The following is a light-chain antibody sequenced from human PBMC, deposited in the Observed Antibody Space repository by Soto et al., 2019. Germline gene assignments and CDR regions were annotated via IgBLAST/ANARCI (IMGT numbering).Light chain of an antibody. CDR1: QSLGTNF. CDR2: GAS. V-gene: IGKV3-20*01. Sequence: EIVLTQSPGTLSLSPGESGTLSCRASQSLGTNFLAWFQQKPGQAPRLLIYGASTRATGIPDRFSGSGSGTDFTLTITRLELEDSAVYYCQHYGVSPRTFGQGTKVQIK. J-gene: IGKJ1*01. CDR3: QHYGVSPRT.